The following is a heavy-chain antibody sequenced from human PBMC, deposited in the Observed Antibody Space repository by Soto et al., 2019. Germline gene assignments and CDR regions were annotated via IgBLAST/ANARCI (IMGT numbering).Heavy chain of an antibody. J-gene: IGHJ4*02. V-gene: IGHV1-46*01. CDR2: VNPSGGHT. CDR3: ARGGHVVVVTAALDY. CDR1: GDTFTDYY. Sequence: QVQLMQSGAEVKKPGASAKVSCKASGDTFTDYYIHWVRQAPGQGLEWMGTVNPSGGHTTYAQHFLGRVTMTRDTSTSTLYMELTSLTSEDTAVYYCARGGHVVVVTAALDYWGQGTLVTVSS. D-gene: IGHD2-21*02.